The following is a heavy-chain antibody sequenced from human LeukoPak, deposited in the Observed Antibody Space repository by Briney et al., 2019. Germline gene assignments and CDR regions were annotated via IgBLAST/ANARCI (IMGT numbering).Heavy chain of an antibody. V-gene: IGHV4-38-2*02. D-gene: IGHD3-10*01. J-gene: IGHJ4*02. Sequence: SETLSLACTVSGYSISSGYYWGWIRQPPGKGLEWIGEINRSGSTNYNPSLKSRVTISVDTSKNQFSLKLSSVTAADTAVYYCARAISMVRGVNYFDYWGQGTLVTVSS. CDR2: INRSGST. CDR3: ARAISMVRGVNYFDY. CDR1: GYSISSGYY.